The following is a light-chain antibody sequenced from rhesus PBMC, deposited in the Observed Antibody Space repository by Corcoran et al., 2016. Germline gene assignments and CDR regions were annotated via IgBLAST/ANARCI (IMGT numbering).Light chain of an antibody. CDR3: QQYSDWPVT. J-gene: IGKJ4*01. CDR1: QSVSSN. CDR2: GAS. Sequence: DIVMTQSPATLSLSPGNRATLSCRASQSVSSNLAWYQRKPGQPPRLLSYGASTRPSGIPDRFSGRGCWTDFTLTISGLEPGDFAVYYCQQYSDWPVTFGGGTKVEIK. V-gene: IGKV3-42*03.